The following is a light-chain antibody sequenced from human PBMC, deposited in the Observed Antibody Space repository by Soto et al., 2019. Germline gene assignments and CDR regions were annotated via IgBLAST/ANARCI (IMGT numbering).Light chain of an antibody. Sequence: QAVVTQPPSASGTPGQRVTISCSGSTFNVGSNTVNWYQQFPGTAPKLLMYSNNQRPSGVPDRLSGSKSGTSASLAISGLQSEDEADYYCAAWDDSLNGYVFGTGTKVTVL. CDR1: TFNVGSNT. CDR3: AAWDDSLNGYV. CDR2: SNN. J-gene: IGLJ1*01. V-gene: IGLV1-44*01.